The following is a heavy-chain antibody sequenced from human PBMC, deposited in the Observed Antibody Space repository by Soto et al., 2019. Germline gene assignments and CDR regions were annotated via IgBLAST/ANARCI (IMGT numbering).Heavy chain of an antibody. J-gene: IGHJ4*02. CDR2: INSDGTTT. CDR1: GFTFSSYW. CDR3: GSNANSGVSSSSVGY. V-gene: IGHV3-74*01. D-gene: IGHD6-13*01. Sequence: EVHLVESGGGLVQPGGSLRLSCAASGFTFSSYWMHWVRQVPGKGLVWVSRINSDGTTTNYADSVKGRFTISRDNAKNTLYLQMNSLRAEDTAVYYCGSNANSGVSSSSVGYWGQGTLVTVSS.